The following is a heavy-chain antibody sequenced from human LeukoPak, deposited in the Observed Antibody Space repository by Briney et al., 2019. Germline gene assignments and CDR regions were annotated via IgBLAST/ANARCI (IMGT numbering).Heavy chain of an antibody. J-gene: IGHJ5*02. Sequence: SETLSLTCTVSGGSISSGGYYWSWIRQHPGKGLEWIGYIYYSGSTYYNPSLKSRVTISVDTSKNQFSLKLSSVTAADTAVCYCARDSSSWSSAGWFDPWGQGTLVTVSS. CDR2: IYYSGST. CDR3: ARDSSSWSSAGWFDP. CDR1: GGSISSGGYY. D-gene: IGHD6-13*01. V-gene: IGHV4-31*03.